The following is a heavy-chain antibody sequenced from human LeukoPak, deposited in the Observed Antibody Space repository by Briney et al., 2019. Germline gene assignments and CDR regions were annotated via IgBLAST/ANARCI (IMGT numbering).Heavy chain of an antibody. J-gene: IGHJ4*02. D-gene: IGHD4-17*01. V-gene: IGHV3-48*04. Sequence: GESLRLSCAASGFTFNSYSMTWVRQAPGKGLEWVSYISSSGRTMYYADSVKGRFTISRDNAKNSVYLQMDSLRVDDTAVYYCARDRYGDYCHDSWGQGTLVTVSS. CDR1: GFTFNSYS. CDR3: ARDRYGDYCHDS. CDR2: ISSSGRTM.